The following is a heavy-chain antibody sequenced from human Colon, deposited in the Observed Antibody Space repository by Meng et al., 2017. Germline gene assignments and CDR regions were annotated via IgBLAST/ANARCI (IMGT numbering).Heavy chain of an antibody. CDR1: GGPISSSSYY. CDR2: IYYSGST. D-gene: IGHD5/OR15-5a*01. Sequence: AETLSPTCTVSGGPISSSSYYWGWIRQPPGKGLEWIGSIYYSGSTHYKLSLKSPVTISVDTTKNQFSLKLSSVTAADTAVYYCARFYEVSSCRWYPKIHYYYYGMDVWGQGTTVTVSS. V-gene: IGHV4-39*07. CDR3: ARFYEVSSCRWYPKIHYYYYGMDV. J-gene: IGHJ6*02.